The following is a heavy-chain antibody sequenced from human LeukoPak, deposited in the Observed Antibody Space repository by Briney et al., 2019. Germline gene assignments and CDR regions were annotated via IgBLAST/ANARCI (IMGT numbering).Heavy chain of an antibody. Sequence: SETLSLTCTVSGGSISSYYWSWIRQPPGKGLEGVGYIYYSGSTNYNPSLKSRVTISVDTSKNQFSLKLSSVTAADTAVYYCARGNGYDYQDYRGQGTLVTVSS. CDR1: GGSISSYY. CDR3: ARGNGYDYQDY. D-gene: IGHD5-12*01. J-gene: IGHJ4*02. V-gene: IGHV4-59*01. CDR2: IYYSGST.